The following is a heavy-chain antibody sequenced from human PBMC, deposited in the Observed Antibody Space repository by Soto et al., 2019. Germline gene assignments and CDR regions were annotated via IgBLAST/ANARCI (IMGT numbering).Heavy chain of an antibody. CDR3: ARDPGSNHDAFDI. J-gene: IGHJ3*02. CDR2: IIPIFGIA. CDR1: GGTFSSYA. Sequence: SVKVSCKASGGTFSSYAISWVRQAPGQGLEWLGGIIPIFGIANYAQKFQGRVTITADESTSTAYMELSSLRSEDTAVYYCARDPGSNHDAFDIWGQGTMVTVSS. V-gene: IGHV1-69*13. D-gene: IGHD2-15*01.